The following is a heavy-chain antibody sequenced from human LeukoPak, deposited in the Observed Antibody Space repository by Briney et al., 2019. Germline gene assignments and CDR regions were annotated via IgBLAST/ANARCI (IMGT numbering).Heavy chain of an antibody. CDR2: IYYSGST. J-gene: IGHJ3*02. CDR3: ATVSSPTTVADDAFDI. CDR1: GGSISSYY. D-gene: IGHD4-23*01. V-gene: IGHV4-59*01. Sequence: SETLSLTCTVSGGSISSYYWSWIRQPPGKGLEWIGYIYYSGSTNYNPSLKSRVTISVDTSKNQFSLKLSSVTAADTAVYYCATVSSPTTVADDAFDIWGRGTMVTVSS.